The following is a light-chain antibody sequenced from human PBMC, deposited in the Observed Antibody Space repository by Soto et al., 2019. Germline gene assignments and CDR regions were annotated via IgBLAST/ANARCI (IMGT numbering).Light chain of an antibody. Sequence: VLTQYTVTLSLCPCEAATLSCSSSQSVSNNYLAWYQQKPGQAPRLLIYGASNRATGIPDRFSGSGSGTEFTLTISSLQSEDFGVYYCQQNKDWPGTFGQGTKVDIK. J-gene: IGKJ1*01. CDR1: QSVSNN. CDR3: QQNKDWPGT. CDR2: GAS. V-gene: IGKV3D-15*01.